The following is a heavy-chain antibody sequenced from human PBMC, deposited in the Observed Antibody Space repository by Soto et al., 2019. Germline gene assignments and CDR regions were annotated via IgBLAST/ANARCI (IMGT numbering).Heavy chain of an antibody. D-gene: IGHD3-10*01. Sequence: EVQLVESGGGLVQPGGSLRLSCAASGFTVSSNYMSWVRQAPGKGLEWVSVIYSGGSTYYADSVKGRFTISRHNSKNTLYLQMNSLRAEDTAVYYCARGGHYYGSGSSGMDVWGQGTTVTVSS. CDR3: ARGGHYYGSGSSGMDV. CDR2: IYSGGST. V-gene: IGHV3-53*04. CDR1: GFTVSSNY. J-gene: IGHJ6*02.